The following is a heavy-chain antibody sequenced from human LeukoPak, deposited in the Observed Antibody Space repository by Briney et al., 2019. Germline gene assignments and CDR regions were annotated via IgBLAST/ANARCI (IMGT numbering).Heavy chain of an antibody. D-gene: IGHD3-10*01. V-gene: IGHV4-34*01. CDR2: INHSAST. CDR1: GGSFSGYY. CDR3: ARRPRIPMVRGGSGIDY. Sequence: SETLSLTCAVYGGSFSGYYWSWIRQPPGKGLGWIGEINHSASTNYNPSLKSRVTISVDTSKNQFSLKLSSVTAADTAVYYSARRPRIPMVRGGSGIDYWGQGTLVTVSS. J-gene: IGHJ4*02.